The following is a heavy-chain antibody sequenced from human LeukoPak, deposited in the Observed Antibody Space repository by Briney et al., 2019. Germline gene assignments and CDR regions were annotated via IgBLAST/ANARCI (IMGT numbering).Heavy chain of an antibody. D-gene: IGHD3-10*01. CDR3: AVDYGAGNYYYYYDMDV. Sequence: ASVPVSCTASGYTFTGHYMHWVRQAPGQGHEWMGWINPNSGGTNYAQKVQGRVSMTRDTSISTAYMELSRMRSDDTAVYYCAVDYGAGNYYYYYDMDVWGKGTTVTVSS. CDR1: GYTFTGHY. CDR2: INPNSGGT. J-gene: IGHJ6*03. V-gene: IGHV1-2*02.